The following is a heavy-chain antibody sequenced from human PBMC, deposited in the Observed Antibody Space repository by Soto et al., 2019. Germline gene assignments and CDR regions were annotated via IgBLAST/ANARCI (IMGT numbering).Heavy chain of an antibody. Sequence: PGESLKISCKGSGYSFTSYWIGWVRQMPGKGLEWMGIIYPGDSDTRYSPSFQGQVTISADKSISTAYLQWSSLKASDTAMYYCARTYYDSSGYYNWFDPWGQGTLVTVSS. CDR3: ARTYYDSSGYYNWFDP. CDR2: IYPGDSDT. V-gene: IGHV5-51*01. CDR1: GYSFTSYW. J-gene: IGHJ5*02. D-gene: IGHD3-22*01.